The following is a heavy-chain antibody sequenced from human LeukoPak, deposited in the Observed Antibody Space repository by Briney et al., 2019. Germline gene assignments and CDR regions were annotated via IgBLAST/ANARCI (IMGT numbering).Heavy chain of an antibody. CDR2: INHSGST. CDR3: ARLPKYYYDSSGYYYFDY. V-gene: IGHV4-34*01. CDR1: GGSFSGYY. Sequence: PSETLSLTCAVYGGSFSGYYWSWIRQPPGKGLEWIGEINHSGSTNYNPSLKSRVTISVDTSKNQFSLKLSSVTAADTAVYYCARLPKYYYDSSGYYYFDYWGQGTLVTVSS. D-gene: IGHD3-22*01. J-gene: IGHJ4*02.